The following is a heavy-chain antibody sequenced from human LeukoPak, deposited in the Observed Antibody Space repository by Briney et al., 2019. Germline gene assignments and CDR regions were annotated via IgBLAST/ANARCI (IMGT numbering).Heavy chain of an antibody. Sequence: SETLSLTCTVSGGSISSYYWSWIRHPEGQGMEWIGLIYTSGSTNYNPSLKSRVTMSVDTSKNQFSLKLSSVTAADTAVYYCARGWGSYGLYYFDYWGQGTLVTVSS. J-gene: IGHJ4*02. CDR3: ARGWGSYGLYYFDY. V-gene: IGHV4-4*07. CDR2: IYTSGST. CDR1: GGSISSYY. D-gene: IGHD5-18*01.